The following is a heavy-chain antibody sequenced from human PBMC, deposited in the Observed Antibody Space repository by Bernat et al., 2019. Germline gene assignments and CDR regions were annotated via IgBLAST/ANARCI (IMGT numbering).Heavy chain of an antibody. V-gene: IGHV3-33*01. CDR3: ARDKGGWQLVYYYYGMDV. CDR1: GFTFSSYG. D-gene: IGHD6-6*01. Sequence: QVQLVESGGGVVQPGRSLRLSCAASGFTFSSYGMHWVRQAPGKGLEWVAVIWYDGSNKYYADSVKGRFTISRDNSKNTLYLQMNSLRAEDTAVYYCARDKGGWQLVYYYYGMDVLGQGTTVTVSS. J-gene: IGHJ6*02. CDR2: IWYDGSNK.